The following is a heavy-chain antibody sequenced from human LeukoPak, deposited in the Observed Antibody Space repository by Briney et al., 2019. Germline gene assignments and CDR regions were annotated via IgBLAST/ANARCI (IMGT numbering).Heavy chain of an antibody. CDR1: GFTFSNYA. CDR2: ISYDGSNK. V-gene: IGHV3-30-3*01. CDR3: AKDRLHY. D-gene: IGHD6-25*01. Sequence: GRSLRLSCAASGFTFSNYAIHWVRQAPGKGLEWVAVISYDGSNKYYADSVKGRFTISRDNSKNTLYLQMNSLRAEDTAVYYCAKDRLHYWGQGTLVTVSS. J-gene: IGHJ4*02.